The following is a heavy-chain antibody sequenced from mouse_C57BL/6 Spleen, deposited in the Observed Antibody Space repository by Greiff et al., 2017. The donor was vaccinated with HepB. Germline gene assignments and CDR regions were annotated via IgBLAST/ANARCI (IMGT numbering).Heavy chain of an antibody. Sequence: QVQLQQPGAELVMPGASVKLSCKASGYTFTSYWMHWVKQRPGQGLEWIGEIDPSDSYTNYNQKFKGKSTLTVDKSSSTAYMQLSSLTSEDSAVYYCARGDGYHPDYWGQGTTLTVSS. CDR2: IDPSDSYT. D-gene: IGHD2-3*01. J-gene: IGHJ2*01. CDR1: GYTFTSYW. CDR3: ARGDGYHPDY. V-gene: IGHV1-69*01.